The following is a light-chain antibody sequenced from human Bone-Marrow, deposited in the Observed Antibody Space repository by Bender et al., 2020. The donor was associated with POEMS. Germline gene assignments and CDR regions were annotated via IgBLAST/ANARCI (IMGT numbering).Light chain of an antibody. Sequence: QSALTQPASVSGSPGQSITISCTGTSSDVGDHNYVSWYQQHPGKAPKVLIYDVSNRPSGVSNRFSGSKSGNTASLTISGLQAEDEADYYCSSYTSSSSSYVFGTGTKVTVL. CDR3: SSYTSSSSSYV. J-gene: IGLJ1*01. CDR2: DVS. V-gene: IGLV2-14*03. CDR1: SSDVGDHNY.